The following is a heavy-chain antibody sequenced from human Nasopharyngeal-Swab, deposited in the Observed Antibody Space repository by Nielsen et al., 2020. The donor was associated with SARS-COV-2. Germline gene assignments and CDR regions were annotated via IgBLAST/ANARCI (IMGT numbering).Heavy chain of an antibody. D-gene: IGHD1-26*01. V-gene: IGHV3-21*01. Sequence: GESLKISCAASGFTFSSYSMNWVRQAPGKGLKWVSSISSSSSYIYYADSVKGRFTISRDNAKNSLYLQMNSLRAEDTAVYYCARSKHSGSYYYGMDVWGQGTTVTVSS. CDR2: ISSSSSYI. CDR3: ARSKHSGSYYYGMDV. J-gene: IGHJ6*02. CDR1: GFTFSSYS.